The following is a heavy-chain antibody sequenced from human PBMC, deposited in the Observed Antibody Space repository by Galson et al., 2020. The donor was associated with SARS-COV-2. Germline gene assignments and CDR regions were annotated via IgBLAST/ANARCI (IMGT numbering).Heavy chain of an antibody. CDR2: IYYSGST. Sequence: SETLSLTCTVSGGSISSSSYYWGWIRQPPGKGLEWIGSIYYSGSTYYNPSLKSRVTISVDTSKNQFSLKLSSVTAADTAVYYCARSKRGIAARPRWFDPWGQGTLVTVSS. D-gene: IGHD6-6*01. CDR3: ARSKRGIAARPRWFDP. J-gene: IGHJ5*02. V-gene: IGHV4-39*07. CDR1: GGSISSSSYY.